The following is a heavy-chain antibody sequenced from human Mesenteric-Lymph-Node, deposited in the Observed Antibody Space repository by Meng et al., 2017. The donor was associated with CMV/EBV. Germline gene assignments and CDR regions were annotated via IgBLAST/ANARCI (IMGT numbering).Heavy chain of an antibody. CDR1: GFTFSSYG. CDR2: IRGRDGSA. Sequence: GGSLRLSCAASGFTFSSYGMHWVRQAPGKGLEWVSRIRGRDGSASYADSVKGRFTISRDISQNTLYLQMNSLRGEDTAVYHCVKGATFGVTAPDYWGQGTLVTVSS. D-gene: IGHD3-3*01. J-gene: IGHJ4*02. V-gene: IGHV3-23*01. CDR3: VKGATFGVTAPDY.